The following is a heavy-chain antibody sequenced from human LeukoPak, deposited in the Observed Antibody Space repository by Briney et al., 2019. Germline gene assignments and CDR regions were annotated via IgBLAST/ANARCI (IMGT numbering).Heavy chain of an antibody. V-gene: IGHV1-69*05. CDR3: ARLVLPKLTYYYDSSGYQNWFDP. Sequence: SVKVSCKASGGTFSSYAISWVRQAPGQGLEWMGGIIPIFGTANYAQKFQGRVTITTDESTSTAYMELSSLRSEDTAVYYCARLVLPKLTYYYDSSGYQNWFDPWGQGTLVTVSS. CDR1: GGTFSSYA. CDR2: IIPIFGTA. D-gene: IGHD3-22*01. J-gene: IGHJ5*02.